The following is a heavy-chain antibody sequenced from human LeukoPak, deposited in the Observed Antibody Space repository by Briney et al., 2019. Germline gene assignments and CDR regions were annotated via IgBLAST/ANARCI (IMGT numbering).Heavy chain of an antibody. D-gene: IGHD2-15*01. Sequence: ASVTVSCKASGDTFTSNAINWVRQAPGQGLEWMGWIRPHNDNTNYAQKFQDRVTMTTDTSTSTAYVELRGLRSDDTAVYYCARQAVPWYASGGPGAFDFWGQGTLVTVSS. J-gene: IGHJ3*01. CDR2: IRPHNDNT. V-gene: IGHV1-18*01. CDR3: ARQAVPWYASGGPGAFDF. CDR1: GDTFTSNA.